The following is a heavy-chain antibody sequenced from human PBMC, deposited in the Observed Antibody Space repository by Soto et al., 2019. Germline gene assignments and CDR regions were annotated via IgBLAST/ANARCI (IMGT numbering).Heavy chain of an antibody. V-gene: IGHV1-69*08. CDR1: GGTFSSYT. CDR3: ARDLMYCSSTSCSYYFDY. D-gene: IGHD2-2*01. CDR2: IIPILGIA. J-gene: IGHJ4*02. Sequence: QVQLVQSGAEVKKPGSSVKVSCKASGGTFSSYTISWVRQAPGQGLEWMGRIIPILGIANYAQKFQGRVTITTDKSTSTAYMELSSLRSEDTAVYYCARDLMYCSSTSCSYYFDYWGQGNLVTVSS.